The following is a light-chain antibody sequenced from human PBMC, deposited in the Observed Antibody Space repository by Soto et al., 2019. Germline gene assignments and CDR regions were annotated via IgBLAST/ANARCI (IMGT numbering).Light chain of an antibody. CDR1: SSNIGSNY. J-gene: IGLJ2*01. Sequence: QSVLTQPPSASGTPGQRVTISCSGSSSNIGSNYVYWYQQLPGTAPKLLIYRYNQRPSGVPDRFSGSKSGTSASLAISGLRSEDEADYYCAAWDDSLVFGGGTKLTVL. CDR2: RYN. V-gene: IGLV1-47*01. CDR3: AAWDDSLV.